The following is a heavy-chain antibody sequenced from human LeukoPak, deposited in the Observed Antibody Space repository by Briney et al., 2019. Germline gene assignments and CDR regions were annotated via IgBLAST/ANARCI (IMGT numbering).Heavy chain of an antibody. V-gene: IGHV4-61*02. J-gene: IGHJ6*04. D-gene: IGHD5-12*01. CDR1: GGSISSGSYY. Sequence: SQTLSLTCTVPGGSISSGSYYWSWIRQPAGKGLEWIGRIYTSGSTNYNPSLKSRVTISVDTSKNQFSLKLSSVTAADTAVYYCAREDWVATMDVWGKGTTVTVSS. CDR3: AREDWVATMDV. CDR2: IYTSGST.